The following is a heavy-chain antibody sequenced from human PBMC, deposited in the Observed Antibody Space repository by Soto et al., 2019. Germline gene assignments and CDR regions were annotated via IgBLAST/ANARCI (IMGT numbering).Heavy chain of an antibody. J-gene: IGHJ6*02. Sequence: ASVKVSCKASGYTFTSYGISWVRQAPGQGLERMGWISAYNGNTNYAQKLQGRVTMTTDTSTSTAYMELRSLRSDDTAVYYCARGSSIAAAGTYYYYGMDVWGQGTTVTVSS. CDR3: ARGSSIAAAGTYYYYGMDV. D-gene: IGHD6-13*01. V-gene: IGHV1-18*01. CDR2: ISAYNGNT. CDR1: GYTFTSYG.